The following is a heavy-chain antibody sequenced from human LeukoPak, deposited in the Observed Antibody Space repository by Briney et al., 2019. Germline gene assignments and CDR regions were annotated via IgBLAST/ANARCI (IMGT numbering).Heavy chain of an antibody. J-gene: IGHJ6*02. CDR1: GYTFTSYG. CDR2: ISAYNGNT. V-gene: IGHV1-18*01. D-gene: IGHD2-2*01. Sequence: EASVKVSCKASGYTFTSYGISWVRQAPGQGLEWMGWISAYNGNTNYAQKLQGRVTMTTDTSTSTAYMELRSLRSDDTAVYYCARVKGVPGNYYYYYGMDVWGQGTTVTVSS. CDR3: ARVKGVPGNYYYYYGMDV.